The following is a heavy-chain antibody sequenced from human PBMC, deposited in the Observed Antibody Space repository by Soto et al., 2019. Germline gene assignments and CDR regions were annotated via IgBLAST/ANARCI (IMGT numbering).Heavy chain of an antibody. CDR2: ISGSGGNI. CDR1: GFRFSDYY. D-gene: IGHD3-9*01. CDR3: ARDGFDSRGNLPSGF. J-gene: IGHJ4*02. V-gene: IGHV3-11*01. Sequence: QVQLVQSGGGLVKPGGSLRLSCATSGFRFSDYYMSWLRQAPGMGLEWLGQISGSGGNIRFADSVKGRFTISRDNAKQSIYLQMNSLRGDDTAVYYCARDGFDSRGNLPSGFWGQGTLVTVSS.